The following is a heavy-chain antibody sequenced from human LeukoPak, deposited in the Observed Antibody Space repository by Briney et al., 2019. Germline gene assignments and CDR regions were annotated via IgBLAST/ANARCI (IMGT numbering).Heavy chain of an antibody. CDR3: ARVSERLLPSFKWFDP. CDR2: ISYDGSNK. J-gene: IGHJ5*02. D-gene: IGHD2-21*02. CDR1: ESTFSNYA. Sequence: PGRSLRLSCAASESTFSNYAMHWVRQAPGKGLEWVAVISYDGSNKYYADSVKGRFTISRDNSKNTLYLQMNRLRPEDTALYYCARVSERLLPSFKWFDPWGQGTLVTVSS. V-gene: IGHV3-30-3*01.